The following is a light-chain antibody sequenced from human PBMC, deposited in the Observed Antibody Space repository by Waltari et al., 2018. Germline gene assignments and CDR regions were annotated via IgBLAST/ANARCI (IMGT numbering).Light chain of an antibody. CDR3: AAWDDRLSGWV. CDR1: SSNLGRYH. CDR2: RRN. J-gene: IGLJ3*02. Sequence: QSVLTQPPSVSGTPGQRVTISCSGGSSNLGRYHVHWYQQFPGTAPQVRISRRNQRPSGVPDRFSGSKSGTSASLAISGLRSEDEGDYYCAAWDDRLSGWVFGGGTKLTVL. V-gene: IGLV1-47*01.